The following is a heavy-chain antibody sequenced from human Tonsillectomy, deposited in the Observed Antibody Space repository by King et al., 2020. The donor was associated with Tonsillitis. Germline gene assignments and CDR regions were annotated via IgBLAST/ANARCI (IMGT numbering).Heavy chain of an antibody. CDR1: GGSISSSSYF. D-gene: IGHD5-18*01. V-gene: IGHV4-39*01. CDR2: IYYSGIT. Sequence: LQLQESGPRLVRPSETLSLTCTVSGGSISSSSYFWGWIRQPPGKGLEWIGSIYYSGITSYNPSLKSRVTISVDTSKNQFSLWLSSVTAADTAVYYCARHRVRGYSYGYSGWFDPWGQGTLVTVSS. CDR3: ARHRVRGYSYGYSGWFDP. J-gene: IGHJ5*02.